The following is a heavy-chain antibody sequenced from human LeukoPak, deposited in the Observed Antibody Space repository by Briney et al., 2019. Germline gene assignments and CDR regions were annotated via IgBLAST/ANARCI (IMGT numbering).Heavy chain of an antibody. CDR2: ISTSSTYI. CDR3: ARLIGREWV. J-gene: IGHJ4*02. Sequence: GGSLRLSCAASGFTFSTYTMNWVRQAQGKGLEWVSSISTSSTYIYYADSVKGRFTISRDNAKNSLYLQMNSLRADDTAVYYCARLIGREWVWGQGTLVTVSS. D-gene: IGHD3-3*01. CDR1: GFTFSTYT. V-gene: IGHV3-21*01.